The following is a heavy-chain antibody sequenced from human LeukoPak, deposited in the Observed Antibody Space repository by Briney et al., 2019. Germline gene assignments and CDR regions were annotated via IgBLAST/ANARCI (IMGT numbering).Heavy chain of an antibody. CDR2: IYPGDSDT. V-gene: IGHV5-51*01. CDR1: GYSFTSYW. CDR3: ARQGVEYSSSPSFDY. J-gene: IGHJ4*02. Sequence: GESLKISCKGSGYSFTSYWLGWVRQMPGKGLEWMGIIYPGDSDTRYSPSFQGQVTISADKSISTAYLQWSSLKASDTAMYYCARQGVEYSSSPSFDYWGQGTLVTVSS. D-gene: IGHD6-6*01.